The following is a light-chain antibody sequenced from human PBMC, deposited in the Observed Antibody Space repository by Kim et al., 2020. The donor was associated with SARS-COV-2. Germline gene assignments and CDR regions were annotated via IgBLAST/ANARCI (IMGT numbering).Light chain of an antibody. CDR3: QQYAGSPLT. Sequence: PGESATLSCRASQSVTATYLAWYQQKPGQAPRLLIYGASSRATGIPDRFSGSGSGTDFTLTISRLEPEDFAVYYCQQYAGSPLTFGGGTKVDIK. CDR2: GAS. V-gene: IGKV3-20*01. J-gene: IGKJ4*01. CDR1: QSVTATY.